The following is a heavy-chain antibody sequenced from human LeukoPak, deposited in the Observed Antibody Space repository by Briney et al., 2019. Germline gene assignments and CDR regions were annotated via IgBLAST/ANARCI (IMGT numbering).Heavy chain of an antibody. D-gene: IGHD4-17*01. V-gene: IGHV3-23*01. CDR3: ASPDYGDYRGAFDI. CDR2: ISGSGGST. Sequence: GSLRLSCAASGFTFSGYAMSWVRQAPGKGLEWVSAISGSGGSTYYADSVKGRFTISRDNSKNTLYLQMNSLRAEDTAVYYCASPDYGDYRGAFDIWGQGTMVTVSS. CDR1: GFTFSGYA. J-gene: IGHJ3*02.